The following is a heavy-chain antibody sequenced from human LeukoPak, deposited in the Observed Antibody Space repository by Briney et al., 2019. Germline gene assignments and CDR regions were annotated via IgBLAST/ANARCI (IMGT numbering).Heavy chain of an antibody. D-gene: IGHD3-22*01. V-gene: IGHV3-74*01. Sequence: GGSLRLSCATSGFTFSSYWMHWVRQAPGKGLVWVSRINSDGSSTSYADSVKGRFTISRDNSKNTLYLQMNSLRAEDTAVYYCARVRPPGYYDSSDYNFDYWGQGTLVTVSS. CDR3: ARVRPPGYYDSSDYNFDY. CDR2: INSDGSST. CDR1: GFTFSSYW. J-gene: IGHJ4*02.